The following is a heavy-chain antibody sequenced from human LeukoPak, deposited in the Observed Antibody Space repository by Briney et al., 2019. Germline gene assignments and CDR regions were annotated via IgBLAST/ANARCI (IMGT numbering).Heavy chain of an antibody. D-gene: IGHD2-15*01. V-gene: IGHV3-21*01. CDR1: GFTFSNYN. J-gene: IGHJ3*02. Sequence: GGSLRLSCAASGFTFSNYNINWLRQAPGEGLEWVSSISASSTYIYYADSVKGRFTISRDNAKNSLFLQMNSLRAEDTAVYYCARGRWYCSGGTCYPDAFDIWGQGTMVTVSS. CDR3: ARGRWYCSGGTCYPDAFDI. CDR2: ISASSTYI.